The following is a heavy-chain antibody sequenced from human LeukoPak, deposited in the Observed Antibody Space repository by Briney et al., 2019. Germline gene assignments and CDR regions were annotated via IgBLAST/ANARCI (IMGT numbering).Heavy chain of an antibody. CDR3: ARVDGALWFGEDPRGGYYYMDD. Sequence: SETLSLTCTVSGGSISSGDYYWSWIRQPPGKGLEWIGYIYYSGSTYYNPSLKSRVTISVDTSKNQFSLKLSSVTAADTAVYYCARVDGALWFGEDPRGGYYYMDDWGKGTTVTVSS. V-gene: IGHV4-30-4*08. D-gene: IGHD3-10*01. CDR1: GGSISSGDYY. J-gene: IGHJ6*03. CDR2: IYYSGST.